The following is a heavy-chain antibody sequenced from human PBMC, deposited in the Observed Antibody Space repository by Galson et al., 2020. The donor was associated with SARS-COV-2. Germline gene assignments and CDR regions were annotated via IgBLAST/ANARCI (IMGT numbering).Heavy chain of an antibody. CDR3: ARAGIAVAGTYGMDY. D-gene: IGHD6-19*01. Sequence: SETLSLTCTVSGGSISSYYWSWIRQPPGKGLEWIGYIYYSGSTNYNPSLKSRVTISVDTSKNQFSLKLSSVTAADTAVYYCARAGIAVAGTYGMDYWGQGTLVTVSS. J-gene: IGHJ4*02. CDR1: GGSISSYY. V-gene: IGHV4-59*08. CDR2: IYYSGST.